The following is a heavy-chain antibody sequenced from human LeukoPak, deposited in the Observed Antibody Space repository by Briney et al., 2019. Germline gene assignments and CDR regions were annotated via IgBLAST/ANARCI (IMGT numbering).Heavy chain of an antibody. CDR2: IASDGSST. Sequence: GGSLRLSCAASGFTFSSYWMNWVRQAPGKGLVWVSRIASDGSSTTYADSVKGRFSISRDNAKNTLYLQMNSLRAEDTAVYYCARDDVGSYWGQGTLVTVSS. J-gene: IGHJ4*02. CDR1: GFTFSSYW. V-gene: IGHV3-74*01. D-gene: IGHD2-15*01. CDR3: ARDDVGSY.